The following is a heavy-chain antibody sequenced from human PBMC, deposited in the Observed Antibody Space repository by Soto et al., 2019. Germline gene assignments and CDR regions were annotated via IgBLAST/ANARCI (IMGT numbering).Heavy chain of an antibody. D-gene: IGHD3-16*02. J-gene: IGHJ4*02. CDR1: GFTFSSYA. CDR3: AKRSGGVIVIGNFNY. V-gene: IGHV3-23*01. CDR2: ISGSGGSK. Sequence: GGSLRLSCAASGFTFSSYAMSWVGQAPGKGLEWVSAISGSGGSKYYADSVKGRFTISRDNSKNTLYLQMNSLRAEDTAVYYCAKRSGGVIVIGNFNYWGQGTLVTVSS.